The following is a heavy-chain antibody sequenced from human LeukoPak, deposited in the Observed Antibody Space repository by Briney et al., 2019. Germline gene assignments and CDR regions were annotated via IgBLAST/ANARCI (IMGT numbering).Heavy chain of an antibody. J-gene: IGHJ6*03. CDR3: ARQVVAANYYYYYMDV. Sequence: SETLSLTCTVSGGSISSYYWSWIRQPPGKGLEGIGYIYYSGSTNYNPSLKSRVTISVDTSKNQFSLKLSSVTAADTAVYYCARQVVAANYYYYYMDVWGKGTTVTVSS. CDR1: GGSISSYY. CDR2: IYYSGST. V-gene: IGHV4-59*08. D-gene: IGHD2-15*01.